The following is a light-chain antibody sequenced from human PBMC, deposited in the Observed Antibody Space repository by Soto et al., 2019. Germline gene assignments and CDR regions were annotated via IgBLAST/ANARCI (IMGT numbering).Light chain of an antibody. CDR3: QQLNSFPIT. Sequence: DIQMTQSPSTLSGSVGDRVTITCRASQTISSWLARYQQKPGRAPKLLIYAASTLQSGVPSRFSGSGSGTEFTLTITSLQPEDFATYYCQQLNSFPITFGQGTRLEIK. CDR2: AAS. J-gene: IGKJ5*01. CDR1: QTISSW. V-gene: IGKV1-9*01.